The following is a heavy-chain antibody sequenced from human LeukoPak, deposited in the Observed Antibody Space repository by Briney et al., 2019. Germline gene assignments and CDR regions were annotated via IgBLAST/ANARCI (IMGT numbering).Heavy chain of an antibody. CDR2: INSGGTTT. J-gene: IGHJ4*02. V-gene: IGHV3-21*06. CDR1: GFAFSTYT. CDR3: LRGDSRDV. Sequence: GGSLRLSCAACGFAFSTYTMNWARQAPGKGLEWVASINSGGTTTHYAFSVKGRFTISRDNAQNVLYLQMNGLRGDDAAVYYCLRGDSRDVWGQGTLVTVSS. D-gene: IGHD3-22*01.